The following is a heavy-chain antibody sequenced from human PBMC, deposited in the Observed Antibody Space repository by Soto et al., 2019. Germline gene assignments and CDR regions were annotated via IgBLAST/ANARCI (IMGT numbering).Heavy chain of an antibody. J-gene: IGHJ4*02. CDR2: ISGSGGST. D-gene: IGHD3-22*01. V-gene: IGHV3-23*01. CDR3: AKHKYYYDSSGPIDY. CDR1: GFTFSSYA. Sequence: GGSLRLSCAASGFTFSSYAMSWVRQAPGKGLEWVSAISGSGGSTYYADSVKGRFTISRDNSKNTLYLQMNSLRAEDTAVYYCAKHKYYYDSSGPIDYWGQGTLVTVSS.